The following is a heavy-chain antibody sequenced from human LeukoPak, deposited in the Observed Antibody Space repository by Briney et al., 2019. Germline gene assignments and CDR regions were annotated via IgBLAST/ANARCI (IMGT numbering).Heavy chain of an antibody. CDR2: INHSGST. V-gene: IGHV4-34*01. Sequence: SETLSLTCAVYCESFSGYYWSWIRQPPGKGLEWIGEINHSGSTNYNPSLKSRVTISVDTSKNQFSLKLSSVTAADTAVYYCARGPDYWGQGTLVTVSS. J-gene: IGHJ4*02. CDR3: ARGPDY. CDR1: CESFSGYY.